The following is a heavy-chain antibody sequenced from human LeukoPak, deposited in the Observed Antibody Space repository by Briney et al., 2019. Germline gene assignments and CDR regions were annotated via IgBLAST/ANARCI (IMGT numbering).Heavy chain of an antibody. CDR2: TYYRSKWYN. V-gene: IGHV6-1*01. J-gene: IGHJ5*02. CDR1: GDSVSSNSAA. CDR3: ARGPGYSSSWYEHNWFDP. D-gene: IGHD6-13*01. Sequence: SQTLSLTCAISGDSVSSNSAAWNWIRQSPSRGLEWLGRTYYRSKWYNDYAVSVKSRITINPDTSKNQFSLQLNSVTPEDTAVYYCARGPGYSSSWYEHNWFDPWGQGTLVTVSS.